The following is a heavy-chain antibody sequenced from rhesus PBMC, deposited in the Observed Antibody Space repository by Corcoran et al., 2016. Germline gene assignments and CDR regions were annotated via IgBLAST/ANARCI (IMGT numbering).Heavy chain of an antibody. CDR2: IYGSGGGT. V-gene: IGHV4-106*01. Sequence: QVQLQESGPGLVKPSETLSLTCAVSGGSLSVDYYWSWIRQPPGKGLEWIGYIYGSGGGTNYNPSLKSRVTVSKDTSKNQFSLKLSSVTAADTAVYYCAREGGSPNFDYWGQGVLVTVSS. CDR3: AREGGSPNFDY. D-gene: IGHD6-25*01. J-gene: IGHJ4*01. CDR1: GGSLSVDYY.